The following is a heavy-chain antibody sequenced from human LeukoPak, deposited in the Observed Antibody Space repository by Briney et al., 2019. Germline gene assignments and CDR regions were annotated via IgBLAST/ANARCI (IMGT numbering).Heavy chain of an antibody. J-gene: IGHJ4*02. CDR2: FSPGDSYS. D-gene: IGHD6-19*01. Sequence: GESLKISCKGYGYSFTSYWIGWVRQMPGKDLEWMGIFSPGDSYSRYSPSFQGQVTISADRSISTVYLQWSSLKASDTAIYYCARLASAWNFDYWGQGTLVTASS. CDR1: GYSFTSYW. V-gene: IGHV5-51*01. CDR3: ARLASAWNFDY.